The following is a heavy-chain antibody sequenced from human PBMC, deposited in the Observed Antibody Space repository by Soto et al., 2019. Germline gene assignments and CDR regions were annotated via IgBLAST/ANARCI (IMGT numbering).Heavy chain of an antibody. Sequence: ASVKVSCKPSGYSFTNNYVSWVRQATGQGLEWMGWMNPGSGDTGYAQKFQGRVTMTRDISIATAYMELSSLRSDDTAIYYCARMATFGSLNWFDPWGQGTLVTVSS. CDR3: ARMATFGSLNWFDP. J-gene: IGHJ5*02. CDR2: MNPGSGDT. V-gene: IGHV1-8*01. CDR1: GYSFTNNY. D-gene: IGHD3-16*01.